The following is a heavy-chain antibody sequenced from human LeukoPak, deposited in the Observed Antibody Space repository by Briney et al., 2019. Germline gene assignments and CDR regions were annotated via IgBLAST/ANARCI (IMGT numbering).Heavy chain of an antibody. Sequence: GGSLRLSCAASGFTFSSYSMNWVRQAPGKGLEWVSYISSSSTIYYADSVKGRFTISRDNAKSSLYLQMNSLRAEDTAVYYCARPDTMIYDAFDIWGQGTMVTVTS. CDR1: GFTFSSYS. D-gene: IGHD3-22*01. J-gene: IGHJ3*02. CDR3: ARPDTMIYDAFDI. CDR2: ISSSSTI. V-gene: IGHV3-48*01.